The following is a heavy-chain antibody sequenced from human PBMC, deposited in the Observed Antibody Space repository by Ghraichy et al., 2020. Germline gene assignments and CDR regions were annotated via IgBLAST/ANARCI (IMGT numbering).Heavy chain of an antibody. D-gene: IGHD3-22*01. CDR2: IIPIFGTA. J-gene: IGHJ4*02. Sequence: SVKVSCKASGGTFSSYAISWVRQAPGQGLEWMGGIIPIFGTANYAQKFQGRVTITADESTSTAYMELSSLRSEDTAVYYCARASPYYYDSSGYCFDYWGQGTLVTVSS. CDR3: ARASPYYYDSSGYCFDY. CDR1: GGTFSSYA. V-gene: IGHV1-69*13.